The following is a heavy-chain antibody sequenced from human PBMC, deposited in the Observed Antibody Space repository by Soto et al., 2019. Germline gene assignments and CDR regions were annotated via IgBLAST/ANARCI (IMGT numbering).Heavy chain of an antibody. D-gene: IGHD7-27*01. Sequence: QVQLQQWGAGLLKPSETLSLTCAVYGGSFSGYYWSWIRQPPGKGLEWIGEINHSGSTNYNPSLTSVETTSENTPTRQFSLRLGSVTAADTAVYYCARGWGRIFDYWGQGTLVTVSS. CDR2: INHSGST. J-gene: IGHJ4*02. CDR3: ARGWGRIFDY. CDR1: GGSFSGYY. V-gene: IGHV4-34*01.